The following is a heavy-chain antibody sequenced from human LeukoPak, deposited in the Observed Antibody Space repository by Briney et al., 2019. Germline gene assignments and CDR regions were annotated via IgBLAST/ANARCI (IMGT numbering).Heavy chain of an antibody. V-gene: IGHV7-4-1*02. J-gene: IGHJ5*02. CDR2: INPNTGNP. CDR3: ARAYQRLGGLSFPDQ. D-gene: IGHD3-16*02. Sequence: ASVKVSCKASGYTFTSYAMNWVRQAPGQGLEWMGWINPNTGNPTYAQGFTGRFVFSLDASVSTTYLQISSLKAEDTAVYYCARAYQRLGGLSFPDQWGQGTLVSVSS. CDR1: GYTFTSYA.